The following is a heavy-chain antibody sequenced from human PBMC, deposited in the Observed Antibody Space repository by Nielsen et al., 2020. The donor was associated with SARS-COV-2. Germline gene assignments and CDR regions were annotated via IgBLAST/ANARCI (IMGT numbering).Heavy chain of an antibody. D-gene: IGHD6-6*01. CDR2: IYPGDSDT. J-gene: IGHJ5*02. Sequence: VRQMPGKGLEWMGVIYPGDSDTRYSPSFEGHVTISADKSISTAYLQWSSLKASDTAMYYCARREQLVWDNWLDPWGQGTLVTVSS. V-gene: IGHV5-51*01. CDR3: ARREQLVWDNWLDP.